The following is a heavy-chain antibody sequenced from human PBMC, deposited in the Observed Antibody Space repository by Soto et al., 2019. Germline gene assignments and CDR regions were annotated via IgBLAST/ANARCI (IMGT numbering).Heavy chain of an antibody. CDR2: IIPIFGTA. CDR1: GCTISSYA. D-gene: IGHD2-2*01. J-gene: IGHJ6*02. V-gene: IGHV1-69*13. Sequence: SVKVSCKASGCTISSYAISCVRQAPEQGLEWMGGIIPIFGTANYAQKFQGRVTITADESTSTAYMELSSLRSEDTAVYYCARGNVVVVPAASYYYYYGMDVWGQGTTVTVSS. CDR3: ARGNVVVVPAASYYYYYGMDV.